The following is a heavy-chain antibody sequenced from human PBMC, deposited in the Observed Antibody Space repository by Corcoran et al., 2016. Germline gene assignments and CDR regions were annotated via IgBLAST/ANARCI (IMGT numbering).Heavy chain of an antibody. J-gene: IGHJ4*02. CDR3: ARGGMSTVES. D-gene: IGHD4-17*01. CDR2: INPNSGGT. Sequence: QVQLVQSGAEVKKPGASVKVSCKASGYTFTGYYMHWVRQAPGQGLEWMGWINPNSGGTKYAQKFQDRVTMTRDTSISTGYMELSRLRSDDTARYCWARGGMSTVESWGQGTLVTVSS. V-gene: IGHV1-2*02. CDR1: GYTFTGYY.